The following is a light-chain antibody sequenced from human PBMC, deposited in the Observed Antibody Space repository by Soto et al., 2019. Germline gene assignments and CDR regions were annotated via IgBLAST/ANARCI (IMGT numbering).Light chain of an antibody. J-gene: IGKJ4*01. CDR1: QSVSSSY. Sequence: EIVLTQSPVTVSLSPGEGATLSCTASQSVSSSYLAWYQQKPGQAPRLFIYDIFTRATGVPTRISGSGYGTEFNLTISSLQSEDFAVYYCQQYNSWPLTFGGGTKVDIK. CDR2: DIF. V-gene: IGKV3D-15*01. CDR3: QQYNSWPLT.